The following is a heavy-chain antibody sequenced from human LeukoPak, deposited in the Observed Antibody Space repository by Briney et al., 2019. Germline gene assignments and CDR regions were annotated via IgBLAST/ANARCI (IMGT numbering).Heavy chain of an antibody. CDR2: IYTSGST. Sequence: SETLSLTCTVSGGSIGSYYWSWIRQPAGKGLEWIGRIYTSGSTNYNPSLKSRVTMSVDTSKNQFSLKLSSVTAADTAVYYCAREGDAYYYDSSGPYYFDYWGQGTLVTVSS. CDR3: AREGDAYYYDSSGPYYFDY. CDR1: GGSIGSYY. V-gene: IGHV4-4*07. J-gene: IGHJ4*02. D-gene: IGHD3-22*01.